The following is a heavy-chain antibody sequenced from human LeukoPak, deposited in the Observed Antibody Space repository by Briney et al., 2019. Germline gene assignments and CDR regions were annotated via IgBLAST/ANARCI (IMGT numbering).Heavy chain of an antibody. J-gene: IGHJ4*02. D-gene: IGHD4-23*01. CDR3: ARDPPWTTVVTRTDDY. V-gene: IGHV1-18*01. Sequence: ASVKVSCKASGYTFTSYGISWVRQAPGQGLEWMGWISAYNGNTNYAQKLQGRVTMTTDTSTSTAYMELRSLRSDDTAVYYCARDPPWTTVVTRTDDYWGQGTLVTVSS. CDR1: GYTFTSYG. CDR2: ISAYNGNT.